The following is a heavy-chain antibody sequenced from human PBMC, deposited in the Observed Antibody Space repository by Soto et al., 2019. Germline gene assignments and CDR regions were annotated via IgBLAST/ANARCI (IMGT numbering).Heavy chain of an antibody. V-gene: IGHV5-51*01. CDR3: ARGTTVSTFADYYFDY. D-gene: IGHD4-4*01. Sequence: GESLKISCQGSGYDFSTSWIAWVRQMPGRGLEWVGIIYSGDSDTRYSPSFQGQVIISVDKSISTAYLQWSSLKASDTAMYYCARGTTVSTFADYYFDYWGQGTPVTVSS. CDR1: GYDFSTSW. CDR2: IYSGDSDT. J-gene: IGHJ4*02.